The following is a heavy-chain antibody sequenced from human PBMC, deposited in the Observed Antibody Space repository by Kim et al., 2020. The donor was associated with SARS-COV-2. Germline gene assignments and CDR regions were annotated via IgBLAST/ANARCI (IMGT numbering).Heavy chain of an antibody. Sequence: ASVKVSCKVSGFTLREVAMHWVRQAPGKGLEWMGGFNPYDGETIYAQIFQGRVTLTEDTSTDTAYMELSSLRFGDTAVYYCATDFWSAYYHNWGPGTLVTVSS. V-gene: IGHV1-24*01. CDR2: FNPYDGET. CDR1: GFTLREVA. CDR3: ATDFWSAYYHN. D-gene: IGHD3-3*01. J-gene: IGHJ4*02.